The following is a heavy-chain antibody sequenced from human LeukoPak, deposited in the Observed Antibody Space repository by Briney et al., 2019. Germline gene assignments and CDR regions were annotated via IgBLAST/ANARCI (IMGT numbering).Heavy chain of an antibody. Sequence: GASVKVSCKASGYTFTGYLMHWVRQAPGHGVEWMGWINPNSGDTKYAQKFQGRVTMTRDTSISTAYMELSSLRSDDTAVYYCVRALSTVATWLYLWGRGTLVTVSS. J-gene: IGHJ2*01. D-gene: IGHD4-17*01. CDR3: VRALSTVATWLYL. CDR1: GYTFTGYL. V-gene: IGHV1-2*02. CDR2: INPNSGDT.